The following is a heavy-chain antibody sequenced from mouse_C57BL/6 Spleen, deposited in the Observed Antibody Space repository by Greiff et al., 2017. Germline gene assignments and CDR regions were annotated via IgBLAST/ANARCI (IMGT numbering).Heavy chain of an antibody. Sequence: QVQLKQPGAELVKPGASVKLSCKASGYTFTSYWMHWVKQRPGQGLEWIGMIHPNSGSTNYNEKFKSKATLTVDKSSSTAYMQLSSLTSEDSAVYYGARGYYDYEAAWFAYWGQGTLVTVSA. J-gene: IGHJ3*01. CDR3: ARGYYDYEAAWFAY. V-gene: IGHV1-64*01. CDR1: GYTFTSYW. CDR2: IHPNSGST. D-gene: IGHD2-4*01.